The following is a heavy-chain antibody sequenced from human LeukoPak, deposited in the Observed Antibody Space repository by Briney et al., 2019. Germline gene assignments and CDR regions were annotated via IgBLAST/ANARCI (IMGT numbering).Heavy chain of an antibody. D-gene: IGHD4/OR15-4a*01. CDR2: ISGSGGST. V-gene: IGHV3-23*01. CDR1: GFTLSSYW. J-gene: IGHJ4*02. CDR3: AKDWDYKKPRDY. Sequence: RPGGSLRLSCAASGFTLSSYWMSWVRQAPGKGLEWVSAISGSGGSTYYADSVKGRFTISRDNSKNTLYLQMNSLRAEDTAVYYCAKDWDYKKPRDYRGQGTLVTVSS.